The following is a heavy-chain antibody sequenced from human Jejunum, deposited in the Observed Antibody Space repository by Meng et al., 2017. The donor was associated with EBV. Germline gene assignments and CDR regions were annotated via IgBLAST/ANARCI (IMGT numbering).Heavy chain of an antibody. V-gene: IGHV4-30-4*01. Sequence: QVHLQEPGPGLRKPSPTLSLTCAASGDTLFNGGHYWTWIRQPPGKGLEWIGYIFYTGNTYYNPSLKSRVTISLDISKNQFSLNLTSVTAADTAVYYCARDTNGDYGWVDPWGQGTLVTVSS. J-gene: IGHJ5*02. D-gene: IGHD4-17*01. CDR3: ARDTNGDYGWVDP. CDR1: GDTLFNGGHY. CDR2: IFYTGNT.